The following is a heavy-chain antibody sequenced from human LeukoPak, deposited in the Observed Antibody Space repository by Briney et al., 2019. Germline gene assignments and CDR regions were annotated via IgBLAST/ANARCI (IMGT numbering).Heavy chain of an antibody. J-gene: IGHJ4*02. V-gene: IGHV4-59*01. Sequence: SETLSLTCSVSGDSLSTYYWSWIRQPPGKGLEWIGYIYYSGSTNYNPSPKSRVTISVDTSKNQFSLKLSSVTAADTAVYYCARGPPITMVRGVMHFDYWGQGTLVTVSS. D-gene: IGHD3-10*01. CDR1: GDSLSTYY. CDR3: ARGPPITMVRGVMHFDY. CDR2: IYYSGST.